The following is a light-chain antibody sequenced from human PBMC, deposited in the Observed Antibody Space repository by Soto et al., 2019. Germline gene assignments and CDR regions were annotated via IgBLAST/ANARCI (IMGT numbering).Light chain of an antibody. CDR2: GAS. J-gene: IGKJ5*01. Sequence: EVVLTQSPVTLSLSPGERATLSCRASQSFRGLLAWYQQQPGQAPRLLIYGASRRATGIPDRFSGSGSGTDFTLTISRLEPEDFAVYYCQQYDSSPITFGQGTRLEI. CDR3: QQYDSSPIT. CDR1: QSFRGL. V-gene: IGKV3-20*01.